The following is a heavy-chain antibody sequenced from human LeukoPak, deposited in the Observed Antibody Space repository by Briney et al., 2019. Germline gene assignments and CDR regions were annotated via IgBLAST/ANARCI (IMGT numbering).Heavy chain of an antibody. D-gene: IGHD3-10*01. V-gene: IGHV4-39*01. J-gene: IGHJ4*02. CDR1: GGSISDNSYY. Sequence: SETLSLTCTVSGGSISDNSYYWGWIRQPPGKGLEWIGTIYYSGSTHYNPSLNSRVSISIDTSKNQFFLKLNSVTATDSAVYYSARQGWFRGAIDDFWGQGTLVTVSS. CDR3: ARQGWFRGAIDDF. CDR2: IYYSGST.